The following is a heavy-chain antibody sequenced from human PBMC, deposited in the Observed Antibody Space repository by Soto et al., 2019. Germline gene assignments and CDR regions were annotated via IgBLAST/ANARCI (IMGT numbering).Heavy chain of an antibody. CDR1: GFTCTSYA. D-gene: IGHD3-22*01. Sequence: PGGSLRLSCATSGFTCTSYARSWVRQPPGKGLEWVSVISGSGGSTYYADSVKGRFTISRDNSKNTLYLQMNSLRAEDTAVYYCAKDRYYDSSGYYGYRGQGTLVTVSS. CDR3: AKDRYYDSSGYYGY. J-gene: IGHJ4*02. V-gene: IGHV3-23*01. CDR2: ISGSGGST.